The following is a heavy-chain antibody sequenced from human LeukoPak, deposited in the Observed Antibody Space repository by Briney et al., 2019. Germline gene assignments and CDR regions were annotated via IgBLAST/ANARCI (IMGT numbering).Heavy chain of an antibody. D-gene: IGHD2-2*01. CDR2: KYYSGSA. CDR1: GVSVSDGRYY. CDR3: ATPYCSSISCLDVFSM. V-gene: IGHV4-31*03. J-gene: IGHJ3*02. Sequence: KASQTLSLTCNVSGVSVSDGRYYWTWIRQHPGKGLEWIGYKYYSGSAKYNPSLKSRLTISVDTSKNQFSPQLTSVTAADTATYYCATPYCSSISCLDVFSMWGQGTRVTVSS.